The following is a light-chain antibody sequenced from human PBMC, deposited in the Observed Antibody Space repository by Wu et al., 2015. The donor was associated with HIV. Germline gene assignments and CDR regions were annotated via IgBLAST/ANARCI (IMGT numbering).Light chain of an antibody. CDR2: EAS. CDR1: RNINTW. J-gene: IGKJ2*01. V-gene: IGKV1-5*03. Sequence: DIQMTQSPSTLSASVGDRVTITCRASRNINTWLAWYQQKPGTAPKLLIYEASALENGVPSRFSGSGSGTEFTLTISSLQPDDFAVYYCQQRRYWPLYTFGQGTKLEIK. CDR3: QQRRYWPLYT.